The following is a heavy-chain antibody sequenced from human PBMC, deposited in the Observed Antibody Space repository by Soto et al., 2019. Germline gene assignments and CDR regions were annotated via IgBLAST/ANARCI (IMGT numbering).Heavy chain of an antibody. V-gene: IGHV4-4*02. J-gene: IGHJ5*02. CDR2: VYHTGDT. CDR3: AREIVTAGGNNYFDP. CDR1: GGTVASSHW. Sequence: SETLSLTCGVSGGTVASSHWWSWVRQSPGRGLEWIGNVYHTGDTNFNPSLQSRVTFSVGKSNNQFSLRLTSVAAADTAVYFCAREIVTAGGNNYFDPWGPGTLVTVSS. D-gene: IGHD2-21*02.